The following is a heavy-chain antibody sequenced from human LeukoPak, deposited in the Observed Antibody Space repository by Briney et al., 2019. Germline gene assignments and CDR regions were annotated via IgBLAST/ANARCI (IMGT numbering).Heavy chain of an antibody. CDR1: GFTFSSYG. J-gene: IGHJ4*02. Sequence: GGSLRLSCAASGFTFSSYGMSWVRQAPGKGLEWVSVVSGSGSSTNYADSVKGRFTISRDNSKNTLYLQMNSLRAEGTAVYYCAKGTLTAVADPPDYWGQGTVVTVSS. V-gene: IGHV3-23*01. D-gene: IGHD6-19*01. CDR2: VSGSGSST. CDR3: AKGTLTAVADPPDY.